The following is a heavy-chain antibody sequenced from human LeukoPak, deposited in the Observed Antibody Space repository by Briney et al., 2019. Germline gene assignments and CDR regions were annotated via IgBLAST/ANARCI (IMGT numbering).Heavy chain of an antibody. V-gene: IGHV3-23*01. CDR1: GFTFSSYA. CDR3: AKGLAAAATIDY. J-gene: IGHJ4*02. CDR2: ISGTGGST. D-gene: IGHD6-13*01. Sequence: GSLRLSCAASGFTFSSYAMSWVRQAPGKGLEWVSAISGTGGSTYYADSVKGRFAISRDNSKNTLYLQMNSLRAEDTAIYYCAKGLAAAATIDYWGQGTLVTVSS.